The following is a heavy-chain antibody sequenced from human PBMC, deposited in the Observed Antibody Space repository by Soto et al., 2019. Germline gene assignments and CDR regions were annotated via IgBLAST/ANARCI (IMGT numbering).Heavy chain of an antibody. V-gene: IGHV4-59*12. Sequence: SETLSLTCTVSGGSISSYYWSWIRQPPGKGLEWIGYIYYSGSTNYNPSLKSRVTISVDTSKNQFSLRAEDTAVYYCARDPYGGYSGLGVDGMDVWGQGTTVTVSS. CDR3: ARDPYGGYSGLGVDGMDV. J-gene: IGHJ6*02. D-gene: IGHD4-17*01. CDR2: IYYSGST. CDR1: GGSISSYY.